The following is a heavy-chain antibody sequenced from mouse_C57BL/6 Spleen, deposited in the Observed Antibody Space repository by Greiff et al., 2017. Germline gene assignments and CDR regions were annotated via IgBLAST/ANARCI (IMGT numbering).Heavy chain of an antibody. J-gene: IGHJ1*03. CDR1: GYTFTSYW. Sequence: QVQLKQPGAEPVKPGASVKLSCKASGYTFTSYWMHWVKQRPGQGLEWIGMIHPNSGSTNYNEKFKSKATLTVDKSSSTAYMQLSSLTSEDSAVYYCARPLLWRLQASFDVWGTGTTVTVSS. CDR2: IHPNSGST. V-gene: IGHV1-64*01. CDR3: ARPLLWRLQASFDV. D-gene: IGHD2-13*01.